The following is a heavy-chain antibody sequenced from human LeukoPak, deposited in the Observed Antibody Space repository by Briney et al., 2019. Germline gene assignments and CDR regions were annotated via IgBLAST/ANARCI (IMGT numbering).Heavy chain of an antibody. CDR2: IGGSRGSI. CDR1: TFSSTTYV. J-gene: IGHJ4*02. V-gene: IGHV3-23*01. Sequence: GSLRLSPAASTFSSTTYVMSCVPQAPGEGAESVSAIGGSRGSIHYAHSVKGRYTISRDDSMNTLYLHMNSPRAEDTAIYYCEKGQYGGHSLIEYWGQGTLVTVSS. D-gene: IGHD4-23*01. CDR3: EKGQYGGHSLIEY.